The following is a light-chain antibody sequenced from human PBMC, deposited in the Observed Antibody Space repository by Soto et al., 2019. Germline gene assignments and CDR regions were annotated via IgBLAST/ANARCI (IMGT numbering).Light chain of an antibody. CDR3: QSYDSCLIVSKV. CDR2: ANS. V-gene: IGLV1-40*01. J-gene: IGLJ3*02. CDR1: SSNIGAGYD. Sequence: QSVLTQPPSVCGAPGQRVTISCSGSSSNIGAGYDVQWYRQFPGTAPKLIIYANSDRPSGVPDRFSGSKSGTSASLAITGLQAEDEADYYCQSYDSCLIVSKVFGTGTKLTVL.